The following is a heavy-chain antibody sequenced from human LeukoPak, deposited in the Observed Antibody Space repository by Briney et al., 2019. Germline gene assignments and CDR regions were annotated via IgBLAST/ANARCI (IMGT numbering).Heavy chain of an antibody. CDR1: GGSISSYY. CDR2: IYYSGST. D-gene: IGHD6-19*01. CDR3: ARTAEQWLVFDY. V-gene: IGHV4-59*08. Sequence: SETLSLTCTVSGGSISSYYWSWIRQPPGKGLEWIGYIYYSGSTNYNPSLKSRVTISVDTSKNQFSLKLSSVTAADTAVYYCARTAEQWLVFDYWGQGTLVTVSS. J-gene: IGHJ4*02.